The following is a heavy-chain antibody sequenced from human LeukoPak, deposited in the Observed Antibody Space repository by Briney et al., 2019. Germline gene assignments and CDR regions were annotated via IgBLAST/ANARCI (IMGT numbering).Heavy chain of an antibody. CDR1: GGSFSGYY. CDR3: AGGAALTPYFDY. Sequence: SETLSLTCAVYGGSFSGYYWSWIRQPPGKGLEWIGEINHSGSTNYNPSLKSRVTISVDTSKNQFSLKLSSVTAADTAVYYCAGGAALTPYFDYWGQGTLVTVSS. V-gene: IGHV4-34*01. D-gene: IGHD6-6*01. J-gene: IGHJ4*02. CDR2: INHSGST.